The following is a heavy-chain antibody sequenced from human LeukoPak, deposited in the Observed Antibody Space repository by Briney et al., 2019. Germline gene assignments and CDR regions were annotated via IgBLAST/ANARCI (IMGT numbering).Heavy chain of an antibody. D-gene: IGHD4-17*01. CDR3: ARADYGDYYYYYYYYMDV. Sequence: ASVKVSCKASGYTFTGYYMHWVRQAPGQGLEWMGWINPNSGGTNYAQKFQGRVTMTRDTSISTAYMELSRLRSDDTAVYYCARADYGDYYYYYYYYMDVWGKGTTVTVSS. CDR1: GYTFTGYY. J-gene: IGHJ6*03. CDR2: INPNSGGT. V-gene: IGHV1-2*02.